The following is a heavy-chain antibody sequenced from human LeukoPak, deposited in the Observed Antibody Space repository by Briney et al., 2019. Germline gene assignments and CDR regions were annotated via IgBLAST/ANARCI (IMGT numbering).Heavy chain of an antibody. J-gene: IGHJ6*02. CDR2: IYSGGST. V-gene: IGHV3-66*01. CDR1: GFTFSSYS. CDR3: ARLYSSSWRTPMDV. Sequence: GGSLRLFCAASGFTFSSYSMNWVRQAPGKGLEWVSVIYSGGSTYYADSVKGRFTISRDNSKNTLYLQMNSLRAEDTAVYYCARLYSSSWRTPMDVWGQGTTVTVSS. D-gene: IGHD6-13*01.